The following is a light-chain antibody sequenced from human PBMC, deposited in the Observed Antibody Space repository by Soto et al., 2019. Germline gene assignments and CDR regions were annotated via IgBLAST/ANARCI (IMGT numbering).Light chain of an antibody. CDR2: EDT. Sequence: QSALTEPASVSVSPGQSITISCTGSSSDVGNYNLVSWYQQHPGKAPKLMIYEDTKWPSGVSNRFSGSKSGNTAYLTISGLQAEDEADYYCWSYAVGRTYVFGTGTKV. J-gene: IGLJ1*01. V-gene: IGLV2-23*01. CDR1: SSDVGNYNL. CDR3: WSYAVGRTYV.